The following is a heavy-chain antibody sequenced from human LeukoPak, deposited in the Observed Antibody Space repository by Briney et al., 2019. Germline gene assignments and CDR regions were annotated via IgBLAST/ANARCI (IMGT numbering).Heavy chain of an antibody. Sequence: SETLSLTCAVYGGSFSGYYWSWIRQPPGKGLEWIGEINHSGSTNYNPSLKSRVTISVDTSKNQFSLKLSSVTAADTAVYYCARGPVPDCSGGSCYPLGFGYWGQGTLVTVSS. CDR3: ARGPVPDCSGGSCYPLGFGY. J-gene: IGHJ4*02. CDR2: INHSGST. D-gene: IGHD2-15*01. V-gene: IGHV4-34*01. CDR1: GGSFSGYY.